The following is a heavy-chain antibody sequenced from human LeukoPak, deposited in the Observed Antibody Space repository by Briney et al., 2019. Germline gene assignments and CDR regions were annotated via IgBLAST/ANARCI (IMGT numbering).Heavy chain of an antibody. CDR3: AKYGDYFYYMDV. CDR2: IYYSGST. D-gene: IGHD4-17*01. Sequence: SETLSLTSTVYAGSISSYYWSWIRQPPGKGLEWIGYIYYSGSTNYNPSLKSRVSISVDTSKNQFSLKLSSVTAADTAVYYCAKYGDYFYYMDVWGKGTTVTVSS. CDR1: AGSISSYY. V-gene: IGHV4-59*03. J-gene: IGHJ6*03.